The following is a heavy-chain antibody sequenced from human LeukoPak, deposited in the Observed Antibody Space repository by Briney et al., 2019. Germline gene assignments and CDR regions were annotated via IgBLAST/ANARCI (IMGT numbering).Heavy chain of an antibody. CDR1: GSTFSSYW. D-gene: IGHD2-15*01. CDR2: ISSSSSSR. V-gene: IGHV3-21*01. Sequence: PGGSLRLSCAASGSTFSSYWMNWVRQAPGKGLEWVSSISSSSSSRYYADSVKGRFTISRDNAKNSLYLQMNSLRAEDTAVYYCASESGGSVDYWGQGTLVTVSS. CDR3: ASESGGSVDY. J-gene: IGHJ4*02.